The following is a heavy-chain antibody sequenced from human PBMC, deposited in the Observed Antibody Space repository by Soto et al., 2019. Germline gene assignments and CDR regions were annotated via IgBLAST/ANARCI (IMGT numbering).Heavy chain of an antibody. CDR2: IGTAGDT. CDR3: ARGGVGADYFDY. D-gene: IGHD1-26*01. V-gene: IGHV3-13*04. Sequence: EVQLVESGGGLVQPGGSLRLSCAASGFTFSSYDMHWVRQATGKGLEWVSAIGTAGDTYYPGSVKSRFTISRENAKNSLYLQMNSLRAGDTAVYYCARGGVGADYFDYWGQGTLVTVSS. J-gene: IGHJ4*02. CDR1: GFTFSSYD.